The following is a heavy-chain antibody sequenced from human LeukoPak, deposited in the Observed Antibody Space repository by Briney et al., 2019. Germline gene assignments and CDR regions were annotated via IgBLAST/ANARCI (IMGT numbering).Heavy chain of an antibody. CDR3: ARVNLAYCGGDCFDAFDI. J-gene: IGHJ3*02. CDR1: GYTFTSYG. D-gene: IGHD2-21*02. V-gene: IGHV1-18*01. Sequence: ASVKVSCKASGYTFTSYGISWVRQAPGQGLEWMGWISAYNGNTNYAQKLQGRVTMTTDTSTSKAYMELRSLRSDDTAVYYCARVNLAYCGGDCFDAFDIWGQGTMVTVSS. CDR2: ISAYNGNT.